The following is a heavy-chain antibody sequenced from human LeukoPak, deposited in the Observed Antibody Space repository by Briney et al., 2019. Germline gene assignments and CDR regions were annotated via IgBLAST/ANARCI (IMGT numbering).Heavy chain of an antibody. Sequence: KPSETLSLPCAVYGGSFSGYYWSWIRQPPGKGLEWIGEINHSGSTNYNPSLKSRVTISVDTSKNQFSLKLSSVTAADTAVYYCARGQGAVAGTFLFWGQGTLVTVSS. V-gene: IGHV4-34*01. CDR1: GGSFSGYY. CDR2: INHSGST. J-gene: IGHJ4*02. CDR3: ARGQGAVAGTFLF. D-gene: IGHD6-19*01.